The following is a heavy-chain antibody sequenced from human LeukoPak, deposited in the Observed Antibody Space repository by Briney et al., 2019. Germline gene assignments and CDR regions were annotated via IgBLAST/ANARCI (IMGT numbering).Heavy chain of an antibody. D-gene: IGHD3/OR15-3a*01. CDR2: IYHSGST. CDR1: GGSISSGGYS. CDR3: ARVDGRFDP. V-gene: IGHV4-30-2*01. Sequence: PSQTLSLTCAVSGGSISSGGYSWSWIRQPPGKGLEWIGYIYHSGSTYYHPSLKSRVTISLDRSKNQFSLKLGSVTAADTAVYYCARVDGRFDPWGQGTLVTVSS. J-gene: IGHJ5*02.